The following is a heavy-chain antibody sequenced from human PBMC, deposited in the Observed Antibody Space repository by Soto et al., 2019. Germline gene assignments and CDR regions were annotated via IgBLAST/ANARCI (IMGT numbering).Heavy chain of an antibody. J-gene: IGHJ4*02. Sequence: SETLSLTCTVSGGSIISVGYYWSWIRQHPGKGLEWIGYIYYSGSTYYKPSLKSRVTISVDTSKNQFSLKLSSVTAADTAVYYCASIVFLWGRGTLVTGSS. CDR3: ASIVFL. V-gene: IGHV4-31*03. D-gene: IGHD2-21*01. CDR2: IYYSGST. CDR1: GGSIISVGYY.